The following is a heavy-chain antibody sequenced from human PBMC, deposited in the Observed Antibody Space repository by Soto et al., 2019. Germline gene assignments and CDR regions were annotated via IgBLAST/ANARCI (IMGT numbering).Heavy chain of an antibody. CDR2: IWYDGSNK. CDR1: GFTFSSYG. V-gene: IGHV3-33*01. J-gene: IGHJ6*02. CDR3: ARSRARFELELQDYYYYGMDV. Sequence: QVQLVESGGGVVQPGRSLRLSCAASGFTFSSYGMHWVRQAPGKGLEWVAVIWYDGSNKYYADSVKGRFTISRDNSKNTLYLQMNSLRAEDTAVYYCARSRARFELELQDYYYYGMDVWGQGTTVTVSS. D-gene: IGHD1-7*01.